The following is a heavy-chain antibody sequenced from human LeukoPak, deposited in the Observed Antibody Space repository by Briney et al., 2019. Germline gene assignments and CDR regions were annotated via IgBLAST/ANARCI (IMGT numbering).Heavy chain of an antibody. J-gene: IGHJ4*02. D-gene: IGHD3-16*01. CDR1: GFAFSGFA. CDR3: ARETYVRGYEY. CDR2: IDVTGKKI. V-gene: IGHV3-48*03. Sequence: GGSPRLSCAASGFAFSGFAMNWVRQAPGKGPEWIAYIDVTGKKIRYADSVKGRFTISRDNANSSVYLQMNSLRVDDTAAYYCARETYVRGYEYWRQGTLVSVSS.